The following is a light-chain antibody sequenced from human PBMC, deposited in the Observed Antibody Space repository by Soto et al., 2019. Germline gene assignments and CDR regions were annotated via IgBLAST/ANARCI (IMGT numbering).Light chain of an antibody. CDR3: QQYNNWPPLT. V-gene: IGKV3-11*01. Sequence: EIVLTQSPATLSLSPGERATLSCRASQSVSSYLAWYQQKPGQAPRLLIYDASNRATGIPARFSGSGSGTDFTLTISSLEAEDFAAYYCQQYNNWPPLTFGGGTKVDIK. CDR2: DAS. CDR1: QSVSSY. J-gene: IGKJ4*01.